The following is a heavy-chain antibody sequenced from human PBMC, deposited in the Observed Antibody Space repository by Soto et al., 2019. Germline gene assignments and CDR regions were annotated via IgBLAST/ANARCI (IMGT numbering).Heavy chain of an antibody. CDR1: GFTFSSYS. D-gene: IGHD5-18*01. CDR3: ARPLRFEGNKYSYGWNLYYFDY. V-gene: IGHV3-21*01. CDR2: ISSSSSYI. J-gene: IGHJ4*02. Sequence: GGSLRLSCAASGFTFSSYSMNWVRQAPGKGLEWVSSISSSSSYIYYAGSVKGRFTISRDNAKNSLYLQMNSLRAEDTAVYYCARPLRFEGNKYSYGWNLYYFDYWGQGTLVTVSS.